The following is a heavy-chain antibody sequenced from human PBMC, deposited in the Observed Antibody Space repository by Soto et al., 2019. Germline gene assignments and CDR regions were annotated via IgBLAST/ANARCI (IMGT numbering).Heavy chain of an antibody. D-gene: IGHD1-26*01. CDR2: ISYDGSNK. Sequence: GGSLRLSCAASGFTFSSYAMHWVRQAPGKGLEWVAVISYDGSNKYYADSVKGRFTIPRDNSKNTLYLQMNSLRAEDTAVYYCASSIVGATFEYFDYWGQGTLVTVS. J-gene: IGHJ4*02. CDR1: GFTFSSYA. V-gene: IGHV3-30-3*01. CDR3: ASSIVGATFEYFDY.